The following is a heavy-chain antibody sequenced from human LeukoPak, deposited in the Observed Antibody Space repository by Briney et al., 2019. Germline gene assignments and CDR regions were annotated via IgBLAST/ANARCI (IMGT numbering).Heavy chain of an antibody. D-gene: IGHD3-22*01. CDR1: GFTFSSYW. CDR2: IKQDGSEK. J-gene: IGHJ4*02. V-gene: IGHV3-7*01. CDR3: ARDPYYYDSSGYYSPYFDY. Sequence: GGSLRLSCAASGFTFSSYWMSWVRQAPGKGLEWVANIKQDGSEKYYVDSVKGQFTISRDNAKNSLYLQMNSLRAEDTAVYYCARDPYYYDSSGYYSPYFDYWGQGTLVTVSS.